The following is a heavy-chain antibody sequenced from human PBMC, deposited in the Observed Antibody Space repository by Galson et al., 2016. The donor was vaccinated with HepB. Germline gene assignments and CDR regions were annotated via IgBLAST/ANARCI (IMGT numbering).Heavy chain of an antibody. CDR1: GFTFSSYI. D-gene: IGHD5-18*01. Sequence: SLRLSCAASGFTFSSYIMHWVRQAPGKGLEWVAVISYDGSNKHYADSVKGRFTISRDNSKNTLYLQMNNRRDEDTAVYFCASLTWIQLWSVGSNYWVQGTLVTVSS. CDR3: ASLTWIQLWSVGSNY. CDR2: ISYDGSNK. V-gene: IGHV3-30*04. J-gene: IGHJ4*02.